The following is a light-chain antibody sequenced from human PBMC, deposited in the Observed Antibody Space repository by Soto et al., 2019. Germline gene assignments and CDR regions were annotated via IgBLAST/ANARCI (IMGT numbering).Light chain of an antibody. CDR1: SSDIGGFYY. J-gene: IGLJ2*01. CDR2: EVS. Sequence: QSVLTQPASVSGSPGQSITISCTGTSSDIGGFYYVSWYQHHPGKAPKLMIYEVSNRPSGVSNRFSGSKSGNTASLTISGLQAGDEADYYCSSYTSSSTRVVFGGGTKVTVL. CDR3: SSYTSSSTRVV. V-gene: IGLV2-14*01.